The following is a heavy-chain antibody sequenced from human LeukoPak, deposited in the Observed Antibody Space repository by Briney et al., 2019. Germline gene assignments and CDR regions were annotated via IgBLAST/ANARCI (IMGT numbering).Heavy chain of an antibody. CDR1: GLTFSAHS. CDR3: ARVSGDYPYYGTDV. D-gene: IGHD4-17*01. V-gene: IGHV3-21*01. CDR2: ISSSSSYI. J-gene: IGHJ6*04. Sequence: PGGSLRLSCADSGLTFSAHSMNWVRQAPGQGLELVSYISSSSSYIYYADSVKGRFTISRDNAKSSLNLQMNSLRAEDTAVYYCARVSGDYPYYGTDVWGKGTTVTVSS.